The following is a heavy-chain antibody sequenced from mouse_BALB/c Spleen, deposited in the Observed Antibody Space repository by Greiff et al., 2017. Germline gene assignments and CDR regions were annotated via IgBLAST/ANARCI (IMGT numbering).Heavy chain of an antibody. CDR2: ISYSGST. D-gene: IGHD1-1*01. J-gene: IGHJ2*01. CDR3: ARGGPYYGSSCSYFDY. CDR1: GYSITSDYA. Sequence: EVKLVESGPGLVKPSQSLSLTCTVTGYSITSDYAWNWIRQFPGNKLEWMGYISYSGSTSYNPSLKSRISITRDTSKNQFFLQLNSVTTEDTATYYCARGGPYYGSSCSYFDYWGQGTTLTVSS. V-gene: IGHV3-2*02.